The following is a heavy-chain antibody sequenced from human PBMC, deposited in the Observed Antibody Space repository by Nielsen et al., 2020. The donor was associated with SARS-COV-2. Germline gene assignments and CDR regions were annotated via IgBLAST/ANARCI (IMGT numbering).Heavy chain of an antibody. CDR2: IKQDGSEK. J-gene: IGHJ4*02. CDR1: GFTFSSYW. CDR3: ARTSEGATGTKAIDY. V-gene: IGHV3-7*05. D-gene: IGHD1-1*01. Sequence: GESLKISCAASGFTFSSYWMSWVRQAPGKGLEWVANIKQDGSEKYYVDSVKGRFTISRDNAKNSLYLQMNSLRAEDTAVYYCARTSEGATGTKAIDYWGQGTLVTVSS.